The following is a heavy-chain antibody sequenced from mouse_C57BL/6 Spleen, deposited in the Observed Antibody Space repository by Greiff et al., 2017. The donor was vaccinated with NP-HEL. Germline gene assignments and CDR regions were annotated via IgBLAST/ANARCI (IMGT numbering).Heavy chain of an antibody. CDR1: GYTFTDYY. CDR2: INPYNGGT. D-gene: IGHD1-1*01. J-gene: IGHJ2*01. V-gene: IGHV1-19*01. CDR3: ARSTVVSFDY. Sequence: EVQLQQSGPVLVKPGASVKMSCKASGYTFTDYYMNWVKQSHGKSLEWIGVINPYNGGTSYNQKFKGKATLTVDKSSSTAYMELNSLTSEDSAVHYCARSTVVSFDYWGQGTTLTVSS.